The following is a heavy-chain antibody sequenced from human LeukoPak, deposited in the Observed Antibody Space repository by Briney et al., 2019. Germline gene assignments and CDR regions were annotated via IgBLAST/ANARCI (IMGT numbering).Heavy chain of an antibody. Sequence: PGGSLRLSCAASGFIFSSYAMSWVRQAPGKGLEWVSAISGSGGSTYYADSVKGRFTISRDNSKNTLYLQMNSLRAEDTAVYYCAKMGNYYDSSGPRWGQGTLVTVSS. D-gene: IGHD3-22*01. CDR1: GFIFSSYA. CDR2: ISGSGGST. CDR3: AKMGNYYDSSGPR. V-gene: IGHV3-23*01. J-gene: IGHJ4*02.